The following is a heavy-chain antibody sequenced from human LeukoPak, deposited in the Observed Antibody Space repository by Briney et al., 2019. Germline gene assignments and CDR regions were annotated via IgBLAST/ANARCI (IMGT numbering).Heavy chain of an antibody. Sequence: PGGSLRLSCAASGFTFSSYAMSWVRQAPGKGLKWVSTINDNGAGTYYADSVKGRFTISRDNSKNTLYLQMNSLRAEDTAVYYCARVAPGRSGLQFRVFDYWGQGTLVTVSS. CDR2: INDNGAGT. CDR1: GFTFSSYA. J-gene: IGHJ4*02. CDR3: ARVAPGRSGLQFRVFDY. D-gene: IGHD5-24*01. V-gene: IGHV3-23*01.